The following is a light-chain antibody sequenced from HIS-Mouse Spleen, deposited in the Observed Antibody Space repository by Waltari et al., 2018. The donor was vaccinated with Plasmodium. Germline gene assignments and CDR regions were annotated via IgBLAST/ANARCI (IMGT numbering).Light chain of an antibody. CDR1: SSEVGGYNY. CDR3: SSYAGSNKLV. CDR2: EVS. V-gene: IGLV2-8*01. Sequence: QSALTQPPSASGSPGRSVTISCTGTSSEVGGYNYVPWYQQHPGKAPKLMIYEVSKRPSGVPDRFSGSKSGNTASLTVSGLQAEDEADYYCSSYAGSNKLVFGGGTKLTVL. J-gene: IGLJ2*01.